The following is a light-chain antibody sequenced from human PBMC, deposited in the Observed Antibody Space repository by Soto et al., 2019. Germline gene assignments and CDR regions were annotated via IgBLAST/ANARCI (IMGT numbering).Light chain of an antibody. CDR3: QQHGA. Sequence: EIVLTQSPGTLSLSPGERATLSCRASQSISSTSLAWYQQKPGQAPRLLIYGTSSRATGIPDRFSGSGSGTDFTLTISSLEPEDFAVYYCQQHGAFGQGTKLEIK. V-gene: IGKV3-20*01. CDR2: GTS. CDR1: QSISSTS. J-gene: IGKJ2*01.